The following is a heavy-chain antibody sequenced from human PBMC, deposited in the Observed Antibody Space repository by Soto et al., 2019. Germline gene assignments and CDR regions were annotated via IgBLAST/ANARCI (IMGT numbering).Heavy chain of an antibody. CDR3: ARVRPQKDTFDY. CDR1: GGSVTSGSYY. V-gene: IGHV4-61*02. CDR2: IYTSGST. J-gene: IGHJ4*02. Sequence: SETLSLTCTVSGGSVTSGSYYWSWIRQPAGKGLEWIGRIYTSGSTNYNPSLKSRVTMSVDTSKNQFSLKLSSVTAADTAVYYCARVRPQKDTFDYWGQGTLVTVSS. D-gene: IGHD2-15*01.